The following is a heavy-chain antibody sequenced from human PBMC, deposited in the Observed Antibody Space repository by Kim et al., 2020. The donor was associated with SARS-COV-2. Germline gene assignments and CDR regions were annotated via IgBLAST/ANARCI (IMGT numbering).Heavy chain of an antibody. CDR2: IDGSGDKT. D-gene: IGHD2-21*01. CDR1: GLTFNIYA. J-gene: IGHJ3*02. Sequence: GGSPRLSCAASGLTFNIYAMSWVRQAPGKGLEWVSAIDGSGDKTYYGDSVKGRFTISRDNSKNTLYLQMNSLRVDDTAAYYCVKDNGGGNSHDAFDIWGQGTMVTVYS. CDR3: VKDNGGGNSHDAFDI. V-gene: IGHV3-23*01.